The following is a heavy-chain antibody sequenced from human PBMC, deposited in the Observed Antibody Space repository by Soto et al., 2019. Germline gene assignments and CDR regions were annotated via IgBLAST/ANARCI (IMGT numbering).Heavy chain of an antibody. V-gene: IGHV3-43*01. CDR2: ISWDGGIT. Sequence: AGGSLRLSCAASGFTFNAYTMHWVRQAPGKGLEWVSLISWDGGITYYGDSVKGRFTVSRDNSDNSLYLQMTSLRSDDTAFYYCAKDPYDILTGQKRYFDSWGQGTLVTVSS. D-gene: IGHD3-9*01. J-gene: IGHJ4*02. CDR1: GFTFNAYT. CDR3: AKDPYDILTGQKRYFDS.